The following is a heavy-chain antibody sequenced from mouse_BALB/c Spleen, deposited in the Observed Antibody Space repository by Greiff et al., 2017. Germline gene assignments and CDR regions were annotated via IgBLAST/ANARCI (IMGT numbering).Heavy chain of an antibody. J-gene: IGHJ3*01. CDR2: ISDGGSYT. Sequence: EVKVVESGGGLVKPGGSLKLSCAASGFTFSDYYMYWVRQTPEKRLEWVATISDGGSYTYYPDSVKGRFTISRDNAKNNLYLQMSSLKSEDTAMYYCARADYYGSSYAWFAYWGQGTLVTVSA. CDR1: GFTFSDYY. D-gene: IGHD1-1*01. V-gene: IGHV5-4*02. CDR3: ARADYYGSSYAWFAY.